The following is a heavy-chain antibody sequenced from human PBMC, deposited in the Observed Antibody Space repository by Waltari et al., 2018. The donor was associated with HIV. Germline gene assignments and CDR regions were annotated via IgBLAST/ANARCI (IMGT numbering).Heavy chain of an antibody. J-gene: IGHJ4*02. V-gene: IGHV4-31*03. CDR3: ARVGYCTTANCYPSQGFDS. CDR1: GGSISSGDYF. CDR2: IFYSGST. Sequence: QVRLQESGPGLVKPSQTLSLTCTVSGGSISSGDYFWSWVRQHPGKGLEWSGYIFYSGSTFYNPSLKSRTVISVETSENQFSLRLTSVTAADTAFYYCARVGYCTTANCYPSQGFDSWGQGTLVTVSS. D-gene: IGHD2-2*01.